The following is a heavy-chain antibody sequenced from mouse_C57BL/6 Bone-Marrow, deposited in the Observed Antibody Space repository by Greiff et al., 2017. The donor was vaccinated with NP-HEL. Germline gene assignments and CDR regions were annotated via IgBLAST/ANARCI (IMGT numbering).Heavy chain of an antibody. J-gene: IGHJ1*03. CDR1: GYTFPDYN. CDR2: INPNNGGT. V-gene: IGHV1-18*01. CDR3: AGDYGSSFTYWYFDV. Sequence: VQLQQSGPELVKPGASVKIPCKASGYTFPDYNMDWVKQSHGKSLEWIGDINPNNGGTIYNQKFKGKATLTVDKSSSTAYMELRSLTSEDTAVYYCAGDYGSSFTYWYFDVWGTGTTVTVSS. D-gene: IGHD1-1*01.